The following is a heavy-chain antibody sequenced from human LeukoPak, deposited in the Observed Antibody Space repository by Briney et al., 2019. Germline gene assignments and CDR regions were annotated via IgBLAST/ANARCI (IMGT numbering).Heavy chain of an antibody. CDR1: SGSISTSNYY. CDR3: ARAAAGRLYYYYYYYMDV. D-gene: IGHD6-13*01. Sequence: SETLSLTCTVSSGSISTSNYYWGWVRQPPGKALEWIGNIFYSGSTYYSPSLKSRVTISLDTSRNQFSLKLNSVTAADTAVYYCARAAAGRLYYYYYYYMDVWGKGTTVTISS. CDR2: IFYSGST. V-gene: IGHV4-39*07. J-gene: IGHJ6*03.